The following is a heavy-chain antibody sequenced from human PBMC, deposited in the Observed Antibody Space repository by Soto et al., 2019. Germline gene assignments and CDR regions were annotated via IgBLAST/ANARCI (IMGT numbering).Heavy chain of an antibody. J-gene: IGHJ6*02. V-gene: IGHV4-4*02. D-gene: IGHD3-10*01. Sequence: QVQLQESGPGLVKPSGTLSLSCTVSGGSISTDHWWTWVRQSPGEGLEWIGEIFHSGSTAYTPSLKSRVTISVDRSTNLVSLNLNSVTAADTAIYYCARRVFRGRSGAMDIWGRGTTVTVSS. CDR1: GGSISTDHW. CDR3: ARRVFRGRSGAMDI. CDR2: IFHSGST.